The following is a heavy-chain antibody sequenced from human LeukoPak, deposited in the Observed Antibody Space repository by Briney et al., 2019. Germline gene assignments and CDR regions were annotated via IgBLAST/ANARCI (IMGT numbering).Heavy chain of an antibody. D-gene: IGHD3-9*01. CDR2: IYTSGST. Sequence: SETLSLTCTVSGGSISSYYWSWIRQPAGKGLEWIGRIYTSGSTNYNPSLKSRVTMSVDTSKNQFSLKLSSVTAADAAVYYCARTTSVLRYFDWLFDYWGQGTLVTAS. CDR3: ARTTSVLRYFDWLFDY. V-gene: IGHV4-4*07. J-gene: IGHJ4*02. CDR1: GGSISSYY.